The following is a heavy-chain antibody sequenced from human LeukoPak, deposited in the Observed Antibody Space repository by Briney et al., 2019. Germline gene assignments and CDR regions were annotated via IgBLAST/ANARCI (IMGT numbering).Heavy chain of an antibody. J-gene: IGHJ4*02. Sequence: SVKVSCKASGGTFSSYAISWVRQAPGQGLEWMGRIIPILGIANYAQKFQGRVTITADKSTSTAYMELSSLRSEDTAVYYCASDDCSGGSCYSGLDPFDYWGQGTLVTVSS. D-gene: IGHD2-15*01. CDR2: IIPILGIA. V-gene: IGHV1-69*04. CDR3: ASDDCSGGSCYSGLDPFDY. CDR1: GGTFSSYA.